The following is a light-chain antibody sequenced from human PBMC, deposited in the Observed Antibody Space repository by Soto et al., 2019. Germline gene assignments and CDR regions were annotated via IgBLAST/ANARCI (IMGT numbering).Light chain of an antibody. CDR3: QVWDSSTGV. CDR2: RDT. V-gene: IGLV3-9*01. J-gene: IGLJ1*01. CDR1: NIGGKN. Sequence: SYELTQPLSVSVALGQTARITCGGNNIGGKNVHWYQQKPGQAPVLVIYRDTSRPSRIPERFSGSNSGNTATLTISGAQAGDEADYYCQVWDSSTGVFGTGTKLTVL.